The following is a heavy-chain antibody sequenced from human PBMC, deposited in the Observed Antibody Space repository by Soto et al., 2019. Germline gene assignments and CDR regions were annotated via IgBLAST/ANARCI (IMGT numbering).Heavy chain of an antibody. V-gene: IGHV4-30-4*01. CDR2: IYYSGTT. CDR3: ARVDLGLGTTMNY. Sequence: QVQLQESGPGLVKPSQTLSLTCTVSGDSISSADSSWSWIRQPPGKGLEWIGYIYYSGTTYYNPSLTSRVTFSVDPSKNQFSLRRSSVTAADTAVYYCARVDLGLGTTMNYWGQGTLVTVSS. J-gene: IGHJ4*02. CDR1: GDSISSADSS. D-gene: IGHD1-26*01.